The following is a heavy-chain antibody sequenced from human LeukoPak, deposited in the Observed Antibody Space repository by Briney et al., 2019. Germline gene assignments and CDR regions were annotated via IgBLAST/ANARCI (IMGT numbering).Heavy chain of an antibody. Sequence: PSETLSLTCAVSGGSISSYYWSWIRQPAGKGLEWIGRIYTSGSTNYNPSLKSRVTMSVDTSKNQFSLKLSSVTAADTAVYYCVAEDSHYYDSSESSWFDPWGQGTLVTVSS. CDR2: IYTSGST. J-gene: IGHJ5*02. CDR1: GGSISSYY. CDR3: VAEDSHYYDSSESSWFDP. D-gene: IGHD3-22*01. V-gene: IGHV4-4*07.